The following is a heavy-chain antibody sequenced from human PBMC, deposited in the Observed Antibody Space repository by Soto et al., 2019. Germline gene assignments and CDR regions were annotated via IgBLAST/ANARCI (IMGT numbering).Heavy chain of an antibody. V-gene: IGHV1-18*01. CDR3: ATQGGEGIDY. D-gene: IGHD3-16*01. CDR1: GYTFTSDC. CDR2: ISAYNGNT. Sequence: QVQLVQSGAEVKKPGASVTVSCTASGYTFTSDCISGVRHAPGQGLDWMGWISAYNGNTNYAQNLQGRATMTTDTSTSAAYMELRILRSDDTAVYYCATQGGEGIDYWGQGTLVTVSS. J-gene: IGHJ4*02.